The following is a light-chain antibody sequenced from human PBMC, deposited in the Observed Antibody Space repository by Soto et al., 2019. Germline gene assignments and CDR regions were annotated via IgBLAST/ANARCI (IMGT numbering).Light chain of an antibody. CDR3: QSSDDTGDYYL. J-gene: IGLJ1*01. Sequence: SYELTQPPSVSVSPGQTARITRSGDELSKQYSFWYQQKPGQAPVLVIYKDTERASGIPERFSGSSSGTTVTLTISGVRAEDEATYYCQSSDDTGDYYLFGTGTKVTVL. CDR1: ELSKQY. V-gene: IGLV3-25*02. CDR2: KDT.